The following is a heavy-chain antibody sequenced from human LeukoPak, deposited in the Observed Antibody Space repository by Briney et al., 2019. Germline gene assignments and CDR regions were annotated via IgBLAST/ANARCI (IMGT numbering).Heavy chain of an antibody. Sequence: HPGRSLRLSCAASGFTFSSYAMHWVRQAPGKGLEWVAVISYDGSNKYYADSVKGRFTISRDNSKNTLYLQMNSLRAEDTAVYYCARDFEITGPSAATDYYYYGMDVWGQGTTVTVSS. J-gene: IGHJ6*02. CDR1: GFTFSSYA. D-gene: IGHD2-15*01. V-gene: IGHV3-30*04. CDR3: ARDFEITGPSAATDYYYYGMDV. CDR2: ISYDGSNK.